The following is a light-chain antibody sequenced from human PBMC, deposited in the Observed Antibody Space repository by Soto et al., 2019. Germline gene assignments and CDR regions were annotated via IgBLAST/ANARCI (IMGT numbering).Light chain of an antibody. J-gene: IGKJ1*01. CDR1: QSLLHTNGSNS. CDR2: LGS. V-gene: IGKV2-28*01. CDR3: MQSLQTTWT. Sequence: DIVMTQSPLSLPVTPGEPASISCRSSQSLLHTNGSNSLSWYLQKPGQSPQLLIYLGSNRASGVPDRFSGSGSGTDFTLKISRVEAEDVGVYYCMQSLQTTWTFGQGTKVEIK.